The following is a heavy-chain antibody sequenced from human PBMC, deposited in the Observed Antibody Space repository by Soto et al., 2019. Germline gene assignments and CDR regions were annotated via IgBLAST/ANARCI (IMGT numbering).Heavy chain of an antibody. CDR2: INHSGST. CDR1: VGSFSGYY. J-gene: IGHJ4*02. D-gene: IGHD3-22*01. CDR3: ARGQRVGVITTWFDY. Sequence: SVTLSLTCAVYVGSFSGYYLSWIRQPPGKGLEWIGEINHSGSTNYNPSLKSRVTISVDTSKNQFSLKLSSVTAADTAVYYCARGQRVGVITTWFDYWGQGTLVTVSS. V-gene: IGHV4-34*01.